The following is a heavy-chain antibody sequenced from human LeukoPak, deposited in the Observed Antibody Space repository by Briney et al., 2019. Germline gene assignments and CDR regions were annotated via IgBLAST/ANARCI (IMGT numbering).Heavy chain of an antibody. CDR3: ATKGPTGYEVNN. CDR2: IKSKGVGETT. D-gene: IGHD6-13*01. V-gene: IGHV3-15*01. Sequence: PGGSLRLSCAASGFTFSIAWMSWVRQAPGKGLEWVGLIKSKGVGETTDYAAPVKGRFTISRDDSKNTLYLQMNSLKTEDTAVYYCATKGPTGYEVNNWGQGTLVTVSS. J-gene: IGHJ4*02. CDR1: GFTFSIAW.